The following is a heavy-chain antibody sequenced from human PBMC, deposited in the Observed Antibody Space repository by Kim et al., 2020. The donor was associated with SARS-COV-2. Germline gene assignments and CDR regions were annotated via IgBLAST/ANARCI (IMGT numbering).Heavy chain of an antibody. J-gene: IGHJ5*02. CDR1: GYTFINYG. D-gene: IGHD3-22*01. CDR2: INTYNGIT. V-gene: IGHV1-18*01. CDR3: ARTFYDSTTYPPVLLNWLDP. Sequence: ASVKVSCKASGYTFINYGITWVRQAPRQGLEWMGWINTYNGITKSAQKFQGRVTLTKDTSTSTAYMEVRSLRADDTAVYYCARTFYDSTTYPPVLLNWLDPWGQGTLLTVSS.